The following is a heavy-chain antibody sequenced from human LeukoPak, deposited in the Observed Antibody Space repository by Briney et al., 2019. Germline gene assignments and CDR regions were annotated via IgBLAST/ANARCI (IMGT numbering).Heavy chain of an antibody. D-gene: IGHD3-22*01. CDR2: INHSGST. CDR3: ARGWDSSGYYYRRLGFDL. V-gene: IGHV4-34*01. CDR1: GGSFSGYY. Sequence: SETLSLTCAVYGGSFSGYYWSWIRQPPGKGLEWIGEINHSGSTNYNPSLKSRVTISVDTSKNQFSLKLSSVTAADTAVYYCARGWDSSGYYYRRLGFDLWGRGTLVTVSS. J-gene: IGHJ2*01.